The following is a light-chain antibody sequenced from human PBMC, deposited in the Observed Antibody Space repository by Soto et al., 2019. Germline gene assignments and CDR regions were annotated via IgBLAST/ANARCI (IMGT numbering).Light chain of an antibody. J-gene: IGKJ1*01. CDR1: QSVSSN. Sequence: EIVMTQSPATLSVSPGERATISCRASQSVSSNLVWYQQKPGQAPRLLIYGTSTRATGIPARFSGSGSGTEFTLTISSRQSEDIAVYHCQQYNKWPLWTFGQGTKVEIK. CDR2: GTS. V-gene: IGKV3-15*01. CDR3: QQYNKWPLWT.